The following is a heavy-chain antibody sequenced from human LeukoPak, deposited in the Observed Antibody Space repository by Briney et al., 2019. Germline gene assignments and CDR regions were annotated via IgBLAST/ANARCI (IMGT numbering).Heavy chain of an antibody. D-gene: IGHD4-11*01. CDR1: GYSFTNYW. J-gene: IGHJ4*02. Sequence: GESLKISCKGSGYSFTNYWIGWVRQMPGKGLEWMGIIYPGDSDTRYSPSFQGQVTISADKPITTAYLRWSSLKASDTAVYYCARRHDNTDYWTYWGQGTLVTVSS. V-gene: IGHV5-51*01. CDR2: IYPGDSDT. CDR3: ARRHDNTDYWTY.